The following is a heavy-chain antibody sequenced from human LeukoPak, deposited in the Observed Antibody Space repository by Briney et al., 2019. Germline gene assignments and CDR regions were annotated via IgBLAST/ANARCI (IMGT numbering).Heavy chain of an antibody. CDR3: ARGADIVVVPTTIPRWFDP. J-gene: IGHJ5*02. V-gene: IGHV4-30-2*06. Sequence: SETLSLTCAVSGDSISNGGCSWSWIRQSPGKGLEWIGYIYQSGSTYYNPSLKSRVTISVDRSKNQFSLKLRSVTAADTAVYFCARGADIVVVPTTIPRWFDPWGQGTLVTVSS. CDR2: IYQSGST. D-gene: IGHD2-2*01. CDR1: GDSISNGGCS.